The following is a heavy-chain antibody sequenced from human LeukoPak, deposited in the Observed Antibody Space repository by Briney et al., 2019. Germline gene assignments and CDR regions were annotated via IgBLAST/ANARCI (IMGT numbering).Heavy chain of an antibody. Sequence: ASVKVSCKASGYTFTSYGISWVRQAPGQGLEWMGWISAYNGNTNYAQKLQGRVTMTTDTSTSTAYMELRSMRSDDTAVYYCARKTVGATAEDYWGQGTLVTVSS. CDR1: GYTFTSYG. V-gene: IGHV1-18*01. CDR3: ARKTVGATAEDY. CDR2: ISAYNGNT. J-gene: IGHJ4*02. D-gene: IGHD1-26*01.